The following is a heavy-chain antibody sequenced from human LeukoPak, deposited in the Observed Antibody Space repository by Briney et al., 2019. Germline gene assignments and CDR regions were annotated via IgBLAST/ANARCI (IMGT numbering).Heavy chain of an antibody. J-gene: IGHJ4*02. CDR2: ISSSSSYI. CDR3: ARDLTTQFDY. V-gene: IGHV3-21*01. CDR1: GFTFSSYS. Sequence: GGSLRLSCAASGFTFSSYSMNWVRQAPGKGLEWVSSISSSSSYIYYADSVKGRFTISRGNAKNSLYLQMNSLRAEDTAVYYCARDLTTQFDYWGQGTLVTVSS. D-gene: IGHD1-1*01.